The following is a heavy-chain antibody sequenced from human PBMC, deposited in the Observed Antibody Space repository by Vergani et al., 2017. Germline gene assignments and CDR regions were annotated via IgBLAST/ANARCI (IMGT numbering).Heavy chain of an antibody. CDR1: GFTFSSYG. D-gene: IGHD2-2*01. Sequence: VQLVESGGGVVQPGRSLRLSCAASGFTFSSYGMHWVRQAPGKGLEWVAVIWYDGSNKYYADSVKGRFTISRDNSKNTLYLQMNSLRAEDTAVYYCAKRATGISIVVVPAAIFWFDYWGQGTLVTVSS. CDR2: IWYDGSNK. CDR3: AKRATGISIVVVPAAIFWFDY. J-gene: IGHJ4*02. V-gene: IGHV3-33*06.